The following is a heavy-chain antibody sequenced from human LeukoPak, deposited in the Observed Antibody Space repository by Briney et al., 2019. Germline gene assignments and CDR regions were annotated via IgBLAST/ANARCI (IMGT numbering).Heavy chain of an antibody. Sequence: GGSLRLSCAASGFSFSTYTMRWVRQAPGKGLEYVSGIASNGGTKDYANSVKGRFTISRDNSKNTLYLQMNSLRAEDTAVYYCAKAGGYDSSGYHLDYWGQGTLVTVSS. CDR1: GFSFSTYT. CDR2: IASNGGTK. CDR3: AKAGGYDSSGYHLDY. J-gene: IGHJ4*02. V-gene: IGHV3-64*04. D-gene: IGHD3-22*01.